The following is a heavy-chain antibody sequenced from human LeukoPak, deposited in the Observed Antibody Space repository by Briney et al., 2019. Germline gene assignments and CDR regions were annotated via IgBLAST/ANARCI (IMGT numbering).Heavy chain of an antibody. CDR2: INTNTGNP. D-gene: IGHD6-19*01. J-gene: IGHJ4*02. V-gene: IGHV7-4-1*02. CDR3: ARDADSSGWYEIDY. Sequence: ASVKVSCKASGYTFTSYAMNWVRQAPGQGLEWMGWINTNTGNPTYAQGFTGRFVFSLDTSVSTAYLQISSLKAEDTAVYYCARDADSSGWYEIDYWGQGTLVTVSS. CDR1: GYTFTSYA.